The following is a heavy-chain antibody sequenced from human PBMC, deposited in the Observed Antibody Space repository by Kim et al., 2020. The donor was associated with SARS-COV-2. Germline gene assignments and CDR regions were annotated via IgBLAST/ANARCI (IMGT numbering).Heavy chain of an antibody. Sequence: GESLKISCKGSGYSFTSYWIGWVRQMPGKGLEWMGIIYPGDSDTRYSPSFQGQVTISADKSISTAYLQWSSLKASDTAMYYCASHVPRIKYYDILTGYYNYGHYGMDVWGQGTTVTVSS. CDR2: IYPGDSDT. J-gene: IGHJ6*02. D-gene: IGHD3-9*01. CDR3: ASHVPRIKYYDILTGYYNYGHYGMDV. CDR1: GYSFTSYW. V-gene: IGHV5-51*01.